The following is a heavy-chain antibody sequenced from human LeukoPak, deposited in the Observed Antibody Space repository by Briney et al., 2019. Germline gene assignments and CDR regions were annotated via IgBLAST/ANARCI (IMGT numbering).Heavy chain of an antibody. CDR1: GGSISSSSYY. CDR3: ARQVYDFWSGYLPWYFDY. J-gene: IGHJ4*02. CDR2: IYYSGST. V-gene: IGHV4-39*01. Sequence: SETLSLTCTVSGGSISSSSYYWGWIRQPPGKGLEWIGSIYYSGSTYYNPSLKSRVTISVDTSKNQFSLKLSSVTAADTAVYYCARQVYDFWSGYLPWYFDYWGQGALVTVSS. D-gene: IGHD3-3*01.